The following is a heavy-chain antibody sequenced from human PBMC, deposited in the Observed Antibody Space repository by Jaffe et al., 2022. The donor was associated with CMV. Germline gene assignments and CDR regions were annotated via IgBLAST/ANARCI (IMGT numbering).Heavy chain of an antibody. CDR3: ASRGYSYHILFDY. Sequence: QLQLQESGPGLVKPSETLSLTCTVSGGSISSSSYYWGWIRQPPGKGLEWIGSIYYSGSTYYNPSLKSRVTISVDTSKNQFSLKLSSVTAADTAVYYCASRGYSYHILFDYWGQGTLVTVSS. V-gene: IGHV4-39*01. D-gene: IGHD5-18*01. CDR2: IYYSGST. CDR1: GGSISSSSYY. J-gene: IGHJ4*02.